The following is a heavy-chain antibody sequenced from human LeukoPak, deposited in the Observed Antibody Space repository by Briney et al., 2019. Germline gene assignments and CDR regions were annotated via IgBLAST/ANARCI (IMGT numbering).Heavy chain of an antibody. V-gene: IGHV1-18*01. CDR3: AKSHSGSLRAPFDN. CDR2: INTYNGKT. Sequence: ASVKVSCKASGYIFTSYGIIWVRQAPGQGLEWMGWINTYNGKTNYAQKVQGRVTMATDTSTSTAYMELRSLRSDDTAVYYCAKSHSGSLRAPFDNWGQGTLVTVSS. J-gene: IGHJ4*02. CDR1: GYIFTSYG. D-gene: IGHD3-22*01.